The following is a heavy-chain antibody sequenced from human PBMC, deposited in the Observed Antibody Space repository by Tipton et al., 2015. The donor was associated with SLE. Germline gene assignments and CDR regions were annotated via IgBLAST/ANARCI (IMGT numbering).Heavy chain of an antibody. Sequence: LRLSCAVSGGSISSGGYSWSWIRQPPGKGLEWIGYIYHSGSTYYNPSLKSRVTISVDRSKNQFSLKLSSVTAADTAVYYCARGIADYMDVWGKGTTVTVSS. CDR3: ARGIADYMDV. V-gene: IGHV4-30-2*01. D-gene: IGHD6-13*01. CDR2: IYHSGST. CDR1: GGSISSGGYS. J-gene: IGHJ6*03.